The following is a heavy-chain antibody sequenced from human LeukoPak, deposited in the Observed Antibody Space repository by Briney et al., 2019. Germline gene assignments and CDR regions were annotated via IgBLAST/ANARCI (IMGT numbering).Heavy chain of an antibody. CDR2: SYDGSNK. J-gene: IGHJ4*02. CDR3: ARDIYYDSSGYYGSVY. D-gene: IGHD3-22*01. V-gene: IGHV3-30*07. Sequence: SYDGSNKYYADSVKGRFTISRDNSKNTLYLQMNSLRAEDTAVYYCARDIYYDSSGYYGSVYWGQGTLVTVSS.